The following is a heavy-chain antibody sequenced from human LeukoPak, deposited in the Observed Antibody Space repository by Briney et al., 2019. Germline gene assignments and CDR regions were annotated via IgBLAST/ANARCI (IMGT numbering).Heavy chain of an antibody. D-gene: IGHD2-2*01. J-gene: IGHJ4*02. CDR2: INPNSGVT. V-gene: IGHV1-2*06. CDR3: AAVVPAVMGYFDY. CDR1: GYTFTGYY. Sequence: ASVKVSCKASGYTFTGYYIHWVRQAPGQGLEWMGRINPNSGVTNCAQKFQGRVTMTRDTSLSTAYMELSSLRSEDTAVYYCAAVVPAVMGYFDYWGQGTLVTVSS.